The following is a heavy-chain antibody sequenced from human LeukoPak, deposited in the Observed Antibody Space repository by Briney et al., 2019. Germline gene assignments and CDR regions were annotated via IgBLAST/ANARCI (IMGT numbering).Heavy chain of an antibody. CDR2: ISSSGSTI. CDR3: ASGIYYGSSGYTDY. Sequence: PGGSLRLSCAASGFTFSSYEMNWVRQAPGKGLEWVSYISSSGSTIYYADSVKGRFTISRDNAKNSLYLQMNSLRAEDTAVYYCASGIYYGSSGYTDYWGQGTLVTVSS. J-gene: IGHJ4*02. V-gene: IGHV3-48*03. CDR1: GFTFSSYE. D-gene: IGHD3-22*01.